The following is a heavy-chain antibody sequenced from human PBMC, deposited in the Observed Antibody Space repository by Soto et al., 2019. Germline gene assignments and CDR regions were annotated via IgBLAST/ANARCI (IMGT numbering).Heavy chain of an antibody. CDR2: ILGSGGT. V-gene: IGHV3-23*01. J-gene: IGHJ5*02. CDR1: VFTFPKYA. D-gene: IGHD4-17*01. CDR3: AKDAVYGDGLWLPES. Sequence: GGSLRLSCASSVFTFPKYAMIWIRQAPGKGLEWIPGILGSGGTYHADSVMGRFTISKDNSRNTLYLQMNSLRAEDTAVYYCAKDAVYGDGLWLPESWGQGTLVTVSS.